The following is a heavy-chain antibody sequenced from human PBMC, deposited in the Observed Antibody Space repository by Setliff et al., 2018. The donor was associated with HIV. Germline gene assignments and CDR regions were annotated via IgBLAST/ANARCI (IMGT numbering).Heavy chain of an antibody. CDR2: IYYSGNT. J-gene: IGHJ6*03. CDR3: ARGARLLAGYSDRWDYYYMGV. V-gene: IGHV4-59*08. D-gene: IGHD6-13*01. Sequence: NPSETLSLTCTVSGGSIINNFWSWIRLPPGKGLEYIGYIYYSGNTDYNPSLKSRVTISVDTSKNQFSLKLSSVTAADTAVYYCARGARLLAGYSDRWDYYYMGVWGKGTTVTAP. CDR1: GGSIINNF.